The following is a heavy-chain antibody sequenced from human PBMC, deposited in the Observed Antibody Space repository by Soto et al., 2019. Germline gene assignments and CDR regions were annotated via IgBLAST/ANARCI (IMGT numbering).Heavy chain of an antibody. J-gene: IGHJ1*01. D-gene: IGHD6-19*01. CDR2: ISSYNGDT. Sequence: ASVKVSCKASGYTFTRSGISWVRQAPGQGPEWMGWISSYNGDTNYAQTFQGRVTMTTDTSTSTAYMELRSLRSDDTAVYYCGRDLTARYSSGWPYWGQGTLVTVSS. CDR1: GYTFTRSG. V-gene: IGHV1-18*01. CDR3: GRDLTARYSSGWPY.